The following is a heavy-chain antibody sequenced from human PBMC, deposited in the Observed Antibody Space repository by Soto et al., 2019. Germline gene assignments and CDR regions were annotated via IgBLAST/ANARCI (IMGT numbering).Heavy chain of an antibody. CDR2: IYYSGST. CDR3: ARMQGSYNWFDP. V-gene: IGHV4-30-4*01. CDR1: GGSISSGDYY. Sequence: SETLSLTCTVSGGSISSGDYYWSWIRQPPGKGLEWIGYIYYSGSTYYNPSLKSRVTISVDTSKNQFSLKLSSVTAADTAVYYCARMQGSYNWFDPWGQGTLVTVSS. J-gene: IGHJ5*02.